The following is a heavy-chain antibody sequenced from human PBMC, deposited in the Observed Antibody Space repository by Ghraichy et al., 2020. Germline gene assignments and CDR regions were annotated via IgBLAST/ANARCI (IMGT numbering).Heavy chain of an antibody. CDR1: GDSISRFY. CDR3: ARGRSSGSIAKIHHFQY. CDR2: RYYRGSA. V-gene: IGHV4-59*01. Sequence: GSLRLSCTVSGDSISRFYWSWIRQAPGKGLEWIAFRYYRGSATSNPSLRGCVTTSMDTSKNQFSLNLASVTAADTAVYYCARGRSSGSIAKIHHFQYWGRVALVTVAS. D-gene: IGHD3-3*02. J-gene: IGHJ2*01.